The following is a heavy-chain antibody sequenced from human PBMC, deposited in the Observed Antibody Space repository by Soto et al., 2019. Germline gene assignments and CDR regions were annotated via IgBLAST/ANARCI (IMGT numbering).Heavy chain of an antibody. D-gene: IGHD5-18*01. CDR2: IIPIFGTA. J-gene: IGHJ4*02. CDR3: ARESPGYSYGSCFEY. Sequence: QVQLVQSGAEVKKPGSSVKVSCKASGGTFSSYAISWVRQAPGQGLEWMGGIIPIFGTANYAQKFQGRVTITADESTGTANMELSSLRFEHTAVYYCARESPGYSYGSCFEYWGQGTLVTVSS. CDR1: GGTFSSYA. V-gene: IGHV1-69*12.